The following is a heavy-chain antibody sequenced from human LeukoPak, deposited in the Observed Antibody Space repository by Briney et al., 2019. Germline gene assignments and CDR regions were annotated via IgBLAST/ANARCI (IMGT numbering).Heavy chain of an antibody. J-gene: IGHJ6*02. CDR3: ARALAVAGLYYYYYYGMDV. CDR1: GGSISSGDYY. CDR2: IYYSGST. Sequence: SETLSLTCTVSGGSISSGDYYWSWIRQPPGKGLEWIGYIYYSGSTYYNPSLKSRVTISVDTSKNQFSLKLSSVTAADTAVYYCARALAVAGLYYYYYYGMDVWGQGTTVTVSS. V-gene: IGHV4-30-4*01. D-gene: IGHD6-19*01.